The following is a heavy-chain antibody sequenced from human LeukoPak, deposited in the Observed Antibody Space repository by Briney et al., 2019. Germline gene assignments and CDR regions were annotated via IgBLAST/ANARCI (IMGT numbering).Heavy chain of an antibody. CDR3: ASLARDY. D-gene: IGHD3-3*02. Sequence: GGSLRLSCAASGFTFSTYAMSWVRQAPGKGLEWVSVIHNDGSTYYADSVKGRFTVSRDNSKNMLFLRMNSLRVEDTAVYFCASLARDYWGQGTLVGVSS. J-gene: IGHJ4*02. CDR1: GFTFSTYA. V-gene: IGHV3-53*01. CDR2: IHNDGST.